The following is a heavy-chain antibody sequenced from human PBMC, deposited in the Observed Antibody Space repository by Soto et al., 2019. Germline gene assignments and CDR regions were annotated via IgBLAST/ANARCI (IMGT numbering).Heavy chain of an antibody. CDR2: LSGTGDST. J-gene: IGHJ6*02. CDR1: GFIFMSYA. D-gene: IGHD6-19*01. CDR3: ARPYNIGWNYFSYYGMDV. V-gene: IGHV3-23*01. Sequence: QPWGSLRLSCAASGFIFMSYAIIFFRHSPFKWLEWVSSLSGTGDSTYYADSVKGRFTISRDNSKNTLYLQMNRLRPEDTAVYYCARPYNIGWNYFSYYGMDVWGQGTTVTVSS.